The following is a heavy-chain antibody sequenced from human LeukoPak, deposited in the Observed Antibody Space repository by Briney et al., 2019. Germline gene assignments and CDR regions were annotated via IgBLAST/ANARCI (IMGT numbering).Heavy chain of an antibody. CDR3: ARCTSYGSSTVIYYFDY. V-gene: IGHV1-46*01. Sequence: ASVKVSCKASGYTFTSYYMHWVRQAPGQGLEWMGIINPSGGSTSYAQKFQGRVTMTRDTSTSTVYMELSSLRSEDTAVYYCARCTSYGSSTVIYYFDYWGQGTLVTVSS. J-gene: IGHJ4*02. D-gene: IGHD5-18*01. CDR1: GYTFTSYY. CDR2: INPSGGST.